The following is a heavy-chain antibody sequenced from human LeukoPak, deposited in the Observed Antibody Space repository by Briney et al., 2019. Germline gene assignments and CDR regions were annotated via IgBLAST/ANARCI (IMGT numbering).Heavy chain of an antibody. J-gene: IGHJ4*02. CDR2: IYYSGST. D-gene: IGHD3-22*01. CDR3: ARHAYYYDSSGYLPYYFDY. CDR1: GGSISSYY. V-gene: IGHV4-59*08. Sequence: SETLSLTCTVSGGSISSYYWSWIRQPPGKGLEWIGYIYYSGSTNYNPSLKSRVTISVDTFKNQFSLKLRFVTAADTAVYYCARHAYYYDSSGYLPYYFDYWGQGTLVTVSS.